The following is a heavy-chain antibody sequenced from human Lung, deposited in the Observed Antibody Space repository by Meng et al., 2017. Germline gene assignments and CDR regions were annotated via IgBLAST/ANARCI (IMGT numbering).Heavy chain of an antibody. CDR1: AASFCCGDW. Sequence: GAVMGSPPGTLALAFAVSAASFCCGDWVVWFRQSPREGLEWMGENYHGGGTIYHPSLVSRVTISLDKSQNHFSLKVKSVTAADTAVYYCVRGGQDQAYYDFWSGPFDPWGQGTLVTVSS. CDR3: VRGGQDQAYYDFWSGPFDP. CDR2: NYHGGGT. J-gene: IGHJ5*02. V-gene: IGHV4-4*03. D-gene: IGHD3-3*01.